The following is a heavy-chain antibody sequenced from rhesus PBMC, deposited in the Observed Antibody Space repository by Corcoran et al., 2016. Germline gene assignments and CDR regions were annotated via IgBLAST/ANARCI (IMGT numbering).Heavy chain of an antibody. CDR3: VRATGTTSSCYFDS. CDR1: GDSITDTDY. V-gene: IGHV4-160*01. D-gene: IGHD1-44*01. CDR2: VYGPHGIP. Sequence: QVQLQGSGPGLVKPSETLSVTCTVSGDSITDTDYWNFIRQAPGRGREWVGRVYGPHGIPSYNPSRRRRVPTSSDPSRSQFSLPLTSVPAADTAIYYCVRATGTTSSCYFDSWGQGVLVTISS. J-gene: IGHJ4*01.